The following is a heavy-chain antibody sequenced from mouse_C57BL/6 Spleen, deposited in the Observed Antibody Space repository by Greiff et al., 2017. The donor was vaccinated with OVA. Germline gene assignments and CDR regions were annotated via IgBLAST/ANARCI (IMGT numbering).Heavy chain of an antibody. CDR2: IYPRDGST. J-gene: IGHJ3*01. D-gene: IGHD1-1*01. V-gene: IGHV1-85*01. CDR1: GYTFTSYD. Sequence: LVESGPELVKPGASVKLSCKASGYTFTSYDINWVKQRPGQGLEWIGWIYPRDGSTKYKEKFKGKATLTVDTSSSTAYMELHSLTSEDSAVYFCARGYYYGSSPAWFAYWGQGTLVTVSA. CDR3: ARGYYYGSSPAWFAY.